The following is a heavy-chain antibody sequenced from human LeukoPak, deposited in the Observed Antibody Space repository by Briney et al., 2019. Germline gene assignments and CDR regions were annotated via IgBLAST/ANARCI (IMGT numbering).Heavy chain of an antibody. CDR1: GFTFSSYA. D-gene: IGHD3-22*01. V-gene: IGHV3-30-3*01. CDR2: ISYDGSNK. Sequence: GGSLRLSCAASGFTFSSYAMHWVRQAPGKGLEWVAVISYDGSNKYYADSVKGRFTISRDNSKNTLYLQMNSLRAEDTAVYYCAKDSDGVTMIVVGPTDYWGQGTLVTVSS. CDR3: AKDSDGVTMIVVGPTDY. J-gene: IGHJ4*02.